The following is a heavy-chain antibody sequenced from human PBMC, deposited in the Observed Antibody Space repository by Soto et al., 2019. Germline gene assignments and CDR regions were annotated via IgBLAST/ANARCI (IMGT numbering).Heavy chain of an antibody. J-gene: IGHJ4*02. V-gene: IGHV3-7*03. CDR3: VRARVDY. CDR2: IKEDGSEK. Sequence: GGSLRLSCAASGFILSSHWMTWVRQAPGKGLEWVATIKEDGSEKYYGYSVRGRFTISRDNAKNSLCLQVNSLRAGDTAIYYCVRARVDYWGQGTLVTVSS. CDR1: GFILSSHW.